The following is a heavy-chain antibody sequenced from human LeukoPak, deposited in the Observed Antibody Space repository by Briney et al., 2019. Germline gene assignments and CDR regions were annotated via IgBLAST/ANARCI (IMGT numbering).Heavy chain of an antibody. CDR3: ARDLLGYCSGGSCYGVGY. Sequence: PGGSLRLSCAASGFTFSSYGMHWVRRAPGKGLEWVAVIWYDGSNKYYADSVKGRFTISRDNSKNTLYLQMNSLRAEDTAVYYCARDLLGYCSGGSCYGVGYWGQGTLVTVSS. D-gene: IGHD2-15*01. CDR1: GFTFSSYG. V-gene: IGHV3-33*01. J-gene: IGHJ4*02. CDR2: IWYDGSNK.